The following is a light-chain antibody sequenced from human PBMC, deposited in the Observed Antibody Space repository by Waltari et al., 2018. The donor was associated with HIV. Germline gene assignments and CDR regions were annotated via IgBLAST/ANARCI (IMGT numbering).Light chain of an antibody. Sequence: SYVLTQPPSVSVAPGQTASMTCGGNNMGGKNVHWYQQKPGQAPVLVVYDNSDRPSGIPERSSGSKSGNTATLTISRVEAGDEADYYCQVWDSSSDDWVFGGGTKLTVL. CDR2: DNS. CDR1: NMGGKN. J-gene: IGLJ3*02. CDR3: QVWDSSSDDWV. V-gene: IGLV3-21*02.